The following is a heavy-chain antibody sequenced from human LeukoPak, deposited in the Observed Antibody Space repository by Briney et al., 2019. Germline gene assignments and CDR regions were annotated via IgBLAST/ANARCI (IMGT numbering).Heavy chain of an antibody. J-gene: IGHJ5*02. D-gene: IGHD5-18*01. Sequence: GGSLRLSCAASGFTSSSYGMHWVRQAPGKGLEWVAAIWYDGSIQYYADSVKGRFTISRDNSKNTLHLQMDSLRAEDTAVYYCARGYGYTYGGGWFDTWGQGTLVTVSS. CDR1: GFTSSSYG. CDR2: IWYDGSIQ. CDR3: ARGYGYTYGGGWFDT. V-gene: IGHV3-33*01.